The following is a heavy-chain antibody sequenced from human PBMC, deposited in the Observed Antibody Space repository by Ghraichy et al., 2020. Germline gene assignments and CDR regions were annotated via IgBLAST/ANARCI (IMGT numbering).Heavy chain of an antibody. Sequence: GGSLRLSCAASGFTFNSYAMSWVRQAPGKGLEWVSGISGSGGSTYYADSVKGRSTISRDNSKNTLFLQMNSLRAEDTAVYYCARRVYDSSVYGMDVWGQGTTVTVSS. CDR3: ARRVYDSSVYGMDV. D-gene: IGHD3-22*01. J-gene: IGHJ6*02. V-gene: IGHV3-23*01. CDR2: ISGSGGST. CDR1: GFTFNSYA.